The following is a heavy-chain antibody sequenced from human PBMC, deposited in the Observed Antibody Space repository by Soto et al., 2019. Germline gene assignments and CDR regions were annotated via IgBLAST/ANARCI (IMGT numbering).Heavy chain of an antibody. D-gene: IGHD2-15*01. Sequence: GGSLRLSCAASGFTFDDYGMSWVRQAPGKGLEWVSGINWNGGSTGYADSVKGRFTISRDNAKNSLYLQMNSLRAEDTALYYCARDGGSVGYCSGGRCYRYAFEIWGKGTMVTVSS. V-gene: IGHV3-20*04. CDR1: GFTFDDYG. CDR2: INWNGGST. CDR3: ARDGGSVGYCSGGRCYRYAFEI. J-gene: IGHJ3*02.